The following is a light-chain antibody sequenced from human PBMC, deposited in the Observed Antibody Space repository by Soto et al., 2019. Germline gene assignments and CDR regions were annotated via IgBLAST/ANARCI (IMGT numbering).Light chain of an antibody. CDR2: KAS. J-gene: IGKJ4*01. CDR1: QTISSW. CDR3: QQYKSYPLT. V-gene: IGKV1-5*03. Sequence: IQMTQSPSPLSGSVGDRVTITCRASQTISSWLAWYQQKPGKAPKLLIYKASSLESGVPSRFSGSGSGTECTLTISSVQPDDVATYYCQQYKSYPLTLGGGTKVDIK.